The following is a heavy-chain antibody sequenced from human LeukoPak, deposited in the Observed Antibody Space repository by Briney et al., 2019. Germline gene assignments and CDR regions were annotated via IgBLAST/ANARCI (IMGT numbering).Heavy chain of an antibody. V-gene: IGHV4-30-4*08. CDR2: IYYSGST. Sequence: SETLSLTCTVSGGSISSGDYYWSWIRQPPGKGLEWIGYIYYSGSTYYNPSLKSRVTISVDTSKNQFSLKLSSVTAADTAVYYCARAPTAFGYSSGWADYWGQGTLVTVSS. J-gene: IGHJ4*02. D-gene: IGHD6-19*01. CDR1: GGSISSGDYY. CDR3: ARAPTAFGYSSGWADY.